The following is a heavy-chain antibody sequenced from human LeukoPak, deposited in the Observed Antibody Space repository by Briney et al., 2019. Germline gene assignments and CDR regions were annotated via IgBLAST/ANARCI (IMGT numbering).Heavy chain of an antibody. Sequence: SETLSLTCTVSGGSISSRSYYWGWIRQPPGKGLEWIGCIYYSGSTSYNPSLKCRVTISVDTSKNQFSLKLSSVTAADTAVYYCARQFGSFVPYGGDPDRLGYWGQGTLATVSS. V-gene: IGHV4-39*01. J-gene: IGHJ4*02. CDR1: GGSISSRSYY. CDR2: IYYSGST. D-gene: IGHD4-23*01. CDR3: ARQFGSFVPYGGDPDRLGY.